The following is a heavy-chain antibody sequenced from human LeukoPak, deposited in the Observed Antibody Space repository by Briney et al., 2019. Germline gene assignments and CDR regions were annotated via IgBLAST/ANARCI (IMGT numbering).Heavy chain of an antibody. V-gene: IGHV3-43D*03. CDR1: GFTFDDYA. J-gene: IGHJ4*02. CDR3: AKEFMATIEGALDY. D-gene: IGHD5-24*01. CDR2: ISWDGGST. Sequence: GGSLRLSCAASGFTFDDYAMHWVRQAPGKGLEWVSLISWDGGSTYYADSVKGRFTISRDNSKNSLYLQMNSLRAEDTALYYCAKEFMATIEGALDYWGQGTLVTVSS.